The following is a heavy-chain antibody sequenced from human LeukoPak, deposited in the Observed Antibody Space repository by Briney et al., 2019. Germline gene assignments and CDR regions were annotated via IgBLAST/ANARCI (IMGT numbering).Heavy chain of an antibody. CDR2: INPTGGST. J-gene: IGHJ4*02. D-gene: IGHD6-19*01. Sequence: ASVKVSCKASGYTFTSHHMYWVRQAPGQGLEWVGLINPTGGSTNYAQRFQGRVTMTRDTSTSTVFVELNSLRSDDTAVYYCARGPPLYSSGWELDYWGQGALVTVSS. CDR3: ARGPPLYSSGWELDY. V-gene: IGHV1-46*01. CDR1: GYTFTSHH.